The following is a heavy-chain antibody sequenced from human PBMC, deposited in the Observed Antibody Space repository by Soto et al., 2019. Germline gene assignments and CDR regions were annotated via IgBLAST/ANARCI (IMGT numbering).Heavy chain of an antibody. J-gene: IGHJ6*03. D-gene: IGHD2-2*01. CDR3: ARDRAFCSGTNCRRGSIYYYYMDV. V-gene: IGHV3-7*01. Sequence: EVHLVESGGGLVQPGGSLRLSCAASGFTFSGHWMSWVRQAPGKGLEWVAHIKQDGSETFYVGSVKGRFTTSRDNAKTSLDLQMNSLRAEDTALYYCARDRAFCSGTNCRRGSIYYYYMDVWGNGTTVTVSS. CDR1: GFTFSGHW. CDR2: IKQDGSET.